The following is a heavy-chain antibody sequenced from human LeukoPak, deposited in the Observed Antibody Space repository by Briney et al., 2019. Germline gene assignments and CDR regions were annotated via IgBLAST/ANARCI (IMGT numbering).Heavy chain of an antibody. CDR3: ARDYCTTTRCYPNYFDY. J-gene: IGHJ4*02. Sequence: SETLSLTCTVSGASVSSSNYYWSWIRQPPGKGLEWIGYIYYSGSTNYNPPLKSRVTISVDTSKNQFSLKLTSVTAADTAVYYCARDYCTTTRCYPNYFDYWGQGTLVTVSS. CDR1: GASVSSSNYY. V-gene: IGHV4-61*01. D-gene: IGHD2-2*01. CDR2: IYYSGST.